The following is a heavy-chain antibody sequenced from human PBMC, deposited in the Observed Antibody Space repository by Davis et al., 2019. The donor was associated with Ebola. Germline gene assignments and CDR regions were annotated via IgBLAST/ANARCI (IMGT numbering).Heavy chain of an antibody. CDR2: INSDGSST. Sequence: GGSLRLSCAASGFTVSSNYMSWVRQAPGKGLVWVSRINSDGSSTYYADSVKGRFTISRDNSKNTLYLQMNSLRAEDTAVYYCARAEYYYGAFDIWGQGTMVTVSS. CDR1: GFTVSSNY. V-gene: IGHV3-53*01. CDR3: ARAEYYYGAFDI. J-gene: IGHJ3*02. D-gene: IGHD3-10*01.